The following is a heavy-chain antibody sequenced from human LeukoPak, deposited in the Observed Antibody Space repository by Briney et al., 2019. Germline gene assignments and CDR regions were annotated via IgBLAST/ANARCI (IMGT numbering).Heavy chain of an antibody. CDR2: ISSSSSYI. Sequence: GGSLRLSCAASGFTFSSYSMNWVRQAPGKGLEWVSSISSSSSYIYYADSVKGRFTISRDNAKNSLYLQMNSLRAEDTAFYYCAKAELGVDTFFDYWGQGTLVTVSS. J-gene: IGHJ4*02. CDR3: AKAELGVDTFFDY. V-gene: IGHV3-21*04. CDR1: GFTFSSYS. D-gene: IGHD3-3*01.